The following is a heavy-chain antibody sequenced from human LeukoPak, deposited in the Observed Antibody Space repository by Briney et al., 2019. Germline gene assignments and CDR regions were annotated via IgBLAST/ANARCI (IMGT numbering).Heavy chain of an antibody. Sequence: GRSLRLSCAASGFTFSSYGMHWVRQAPGKGLEWVAVISYDGSNKYYADSVKGRFTISRDNSKNTLYLQMNSLRAEDTAVYYCAKRHQTTVTDWGQGTLVTVSS. CDR3: AKRHQTTVTD. D-gene: IGHD4-17*01. V-gene: IGHV3-30*18. J-gene: IGHJ4*02. CDR2: ISYDGSNK. CDR1: GFTFSSYG.